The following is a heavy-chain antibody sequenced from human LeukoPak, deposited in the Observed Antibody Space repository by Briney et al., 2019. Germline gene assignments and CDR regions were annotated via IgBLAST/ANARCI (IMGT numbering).Heavy chain of an antibody. V-gene: IGHV3-15*01. CDR2: IKSKTDGGTT. J-gene: IGHJ6*04. CDR1: GFTFSNAW. Sequence: GGSLRLSCAASGFTFSNAWMSWVRQAPGKGLEWVGRIKSKTDGGTTDYAAPVKGRFTISRDNSKNTLYLQMNSLRAEDTAVYYCAGGSSRALYYYGMDVWGKGTTVTVSS. CDR3: AGGSSRALYYYGMDV. D-gene: IGHD2-2*01.